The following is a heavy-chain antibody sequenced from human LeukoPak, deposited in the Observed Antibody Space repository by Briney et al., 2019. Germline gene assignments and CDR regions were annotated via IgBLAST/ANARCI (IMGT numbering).Heavy chain of an antibody. D-gene: IGHD4-17*01. Sequence: SETLSLTCTVSGGSINSGAYYWSWIRQHPGTGLEWIGYIYYSGNTFHNPSLKSRVSISVDTSKNQFSLKLSPVTAADTAVYYCASATHSGPNEYDYGDLYGDYLTSWGQGTLVTVPS. V-gene: IGHV4-31*03. J-gene: IGHJ5*02. CDR3: ASATHSGPNEYDYGDLYGDYLTS. CDR2: IYYSGNT. CDR1: GGSINSGAYY.